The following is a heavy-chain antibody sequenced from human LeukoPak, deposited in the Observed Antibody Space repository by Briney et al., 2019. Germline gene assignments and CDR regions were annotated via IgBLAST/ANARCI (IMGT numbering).Heavy chain of an antibody. V-gene: IGHV3-74*01. CDR2: INTDGSST. CDR1: GFTFSSYW. J-gene: IGHJ4*02. CDR3: ARDSPVLSSSWYFDY. D-gene: IGHD6-13*01. Sequence: PGGSLRLSCAASGFTFSSYWMHWVRQAPGKGLVWVSRINTDGSSTSYADSVKGRFTISRDNAKNTLYLQMNSLRAEDTAVYYCARDSPVLSSSWYFDYWGQGTLVTVSS.